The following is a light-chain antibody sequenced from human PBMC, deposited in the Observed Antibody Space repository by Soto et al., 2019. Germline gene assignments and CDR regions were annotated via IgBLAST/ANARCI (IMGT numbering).Light chain of an antibody. J-gene: IGLJ2*01. V-gene: IGLV2-23*02. Sequence: QSALTQPASVSGSPGQSITISCTGTSTDVGNYNLVSWYQQHPGKAPKLISYATRKRPSGVSERYSGSKSGNTASLTISGLQAEDEANYYCCSYAGSITFTFGGGTKLTVL. CDR1: STDVGNYNL. CDR2: ATR. CDR3: CSYAGSITFT.